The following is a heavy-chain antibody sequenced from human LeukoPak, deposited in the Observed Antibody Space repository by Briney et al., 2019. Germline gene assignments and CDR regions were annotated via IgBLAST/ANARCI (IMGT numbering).Heavy chain of an antibody. D-gene: IGHD4-17*01. V-gene: IGHV1-2*02. CDR3: ARVGDYTRGYYYYYMDV. J-gene: IGHJ6*03. CDR1: GYTFSDHY. CDR2: INPNSGGT. Sequence: ASVKVSCKASGYTFSDHYIHWVRQAPGQGLEWMGWINPNSGGTNYAQKFQGRVTMTRDTSISTAYMELSRLRSDDTAVYYCARVGDYTRGYYYYYMDVWGKGTTVTISS.